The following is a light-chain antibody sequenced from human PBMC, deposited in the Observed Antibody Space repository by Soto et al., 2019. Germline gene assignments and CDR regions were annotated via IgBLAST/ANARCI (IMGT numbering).Light chain of an antibody. CDR2: GNS. V-gene: IGLV1-40*01. CDR1: SSNIGAGYD. Sequence: QAVVTQPPSVSGAPGQRVTISCTGSSSNIGAGYDVHWYPQLPGTAPKLLIYGNSNRPSGVPDRFSGSKSGTAASLAITGLEAEDEAEYYCQSYDSSLSGVVFGGGTKLTVL. J-gene: IGLJ2*01. CDR3: QSYDSSLSGVV.